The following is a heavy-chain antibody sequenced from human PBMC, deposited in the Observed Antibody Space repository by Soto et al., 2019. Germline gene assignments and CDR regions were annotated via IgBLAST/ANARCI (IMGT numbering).Heavy chain of an antibody. V-gene: IGHV4-61*03. D-gene: IGHD7-27*01. CDR3: AREWGLLPYYVMNV. CDR1: GDSVTSGSYY. J-gene: IGHJ6*02. CDR2: ISYTGRT. Sequence: SETLSLTCIVPGDSVTSGSYYWTWLRQPPGKGLEWIGYISYTGRTKYNPSLQSRVTISVDTSKNDFSLNLSSVTAADTAVYFCAREWGLLPYYVMNVWGHGTAVTVSS.